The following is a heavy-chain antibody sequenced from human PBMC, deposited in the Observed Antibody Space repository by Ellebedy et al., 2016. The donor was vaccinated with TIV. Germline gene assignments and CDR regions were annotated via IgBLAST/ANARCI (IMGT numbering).Heavy chain of an antibody. CDR1: GGSISSGHYY. V-gene: IGHV4-30-4*01. Sequence: MPSETLSLTCTVSGGSISSGHYYWSWISQPPGKGLEWIGYIYYSGSTYYNPSLKSRVTISGDMSKNQFSLKLSSVTAADTAVYYCARGDSSSSRVYYWGQGTLVTVSS. CDR3: ARGDSSSSRVYY. CDR2: IYYSGST. J-gene: IGHJ4*02. D-gene: IGHD6-6*01.